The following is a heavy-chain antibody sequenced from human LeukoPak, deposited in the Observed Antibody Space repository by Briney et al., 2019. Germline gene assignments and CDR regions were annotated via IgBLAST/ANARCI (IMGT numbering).Heavy chain of an antibody. D-gene: IGHD3-22*01. CDR1: GFTFSRYA. Sequence: GGSLRLSCAASGFTFSRYAISWVRQAPGKGLECISAISNSGRSTYYADSVKGRFTISRDNAKNSLYLQMNSLRDEDTAVYYCARDGYYDSSGYYYGGYYYYYGMDVWGQGTTVTVSS. V-gene: IGHV3-23*01. J-gene: IGHJ6*02. CDR3: ARDGYYDSSGYYYGGYYYYYGMDV. CDR2: ISNSGRST.